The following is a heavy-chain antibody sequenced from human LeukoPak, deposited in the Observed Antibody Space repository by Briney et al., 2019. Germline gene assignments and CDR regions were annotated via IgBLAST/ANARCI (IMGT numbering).Heavy chain of an antibody. Sequence: SETLSLTCAVDAGSFSGYYWSWIRQPPGKGLEWIGEINHSGSTNYNPSLKSRVTISVDTSKNQFSLKLSSVTAADTAVYYCARVYAPYYYDSSGYFGYWGQGTLVTVSS. CDR3: ARVYAPYYYDSSGYFGY. J-gene: IGHJ4*02. D-gene: IGHD3-22*01. V-gene: IGHV4-34*01. CDR2: INHSGST. CDR1: AGSFSGYY.